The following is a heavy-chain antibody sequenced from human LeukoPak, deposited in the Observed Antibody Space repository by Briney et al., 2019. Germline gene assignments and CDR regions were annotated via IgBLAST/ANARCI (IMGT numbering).Heavy chain of an antibody. CDR2: IIPILGIA. V-gene: IGHV1-69*02. D-gene: IGHD5-18*01. CDR3: ARGPPLDGYSYGENWFDP. Sequence: ASVKVSCKASGGTFSSYTISWVRQAPGQGLELMGRIIPILGIANYAQKFQGRVTITADKSTSTAYMELSSLRSEDTAVYYCARGPPLDGYSYGENWFDPWGQGTLVTVSS. CDR1: GGTFSSYT. J-gene: IGHJ5*02.